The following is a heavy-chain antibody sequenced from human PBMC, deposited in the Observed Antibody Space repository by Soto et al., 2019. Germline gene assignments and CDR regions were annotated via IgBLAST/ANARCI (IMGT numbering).Heavy chain of an antibody. CDR2: ISSSSSYI. D-gene: IGHD2-2*02. V-gene: IGHV3-21*01. J-gene: IGHJ5*02. CDR3: ARVCRAKYCSSTSCHTARWFDP. Sequence: AGGSLRLSCAASGFTFSSYSMNWVRQAPGKGLEWVSSISSSSSYIYYADSVKGRFTISRDNAKNSLYLQMNSLRAEDTAVYYYARVCRAKYCSSTSCHTARWFDPWGEGNLVTVSS. CDR1: GFTFSSYS.